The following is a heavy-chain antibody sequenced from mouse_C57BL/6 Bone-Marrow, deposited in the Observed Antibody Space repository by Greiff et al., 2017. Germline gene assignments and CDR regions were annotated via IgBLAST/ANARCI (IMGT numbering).Heavy chain of an antibody. J-gene: IGHJ4*01. CDR2: IDPSDSYT. Sequence: QVQLQQPGAELVMPGASVKLSCKASGYTFTSYWMHWVKQRPGQGLEWIGEIDPSDSYTNYNQKFKGQSTLTVDKSSSTAYMQLSSLTSEDSAVYYCAKLGRGAMGAMDYWGQGTSVTVSS. CDR1: GYTFTSYW. CDR3: AKLGRGAMGAMDY. V-gene: IGHV1-69*01. D-gene: IGHD4-1*01.